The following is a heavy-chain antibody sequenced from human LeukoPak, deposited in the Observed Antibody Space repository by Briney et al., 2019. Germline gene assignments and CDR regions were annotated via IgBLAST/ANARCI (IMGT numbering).Heavy chain of an antibody. Sequence: GGSLRLSFAASGLTFSSYSMNWVRQAPGKGLEWVSYISSISSTIYYADSVKGRFTSSRDNAKNSLYLQMNSLRAEDTAVYYCAREESGAGSYYRIDYWGQGTLVTVSS. CDR2: ISSISSTI. CDR1: GLTFSSYS. J-gene: IGHJ4*02. D-gene: IGHD3-10*01. V-gene: IGHV3-48*04. CDR3: AREESGAGSYYRIDY.